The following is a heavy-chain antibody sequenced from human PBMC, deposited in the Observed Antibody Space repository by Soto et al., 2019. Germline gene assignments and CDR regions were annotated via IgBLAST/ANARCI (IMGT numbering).Heavy chain of an antibody. CDR2: INQDGSER. D-gene: IGHD3-10*01. CDR1: GFTFSSYA. CDR3: VKDNRGSY. Sequence: PGGSLRLSCAASGFTFSSYAMSWVRQAPGKGLEWVANINQDGSERYYVDSVKGRFTISRDNAKNSLYLQMNSLRAEDTAVYYCVKDNRGSYWGQGTLVTVSS. J-gene: IGHJ4*02. V-gene: IGHV3-7*01.